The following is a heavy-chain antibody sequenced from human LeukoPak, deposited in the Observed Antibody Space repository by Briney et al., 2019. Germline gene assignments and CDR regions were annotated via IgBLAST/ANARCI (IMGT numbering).Heavy chain of an antibody. Sequence: PGGSLRLSCAASGFTFSSYSMNWVRQAPGKGLEWVSSISSSSSYIYYADSVKGRFTISRDNAKNSLYLQMNSLRAEDTAVYYCAREERGYSGYAPARGMDVWGQGTTVTVPS. V-gene: IGHV3-21*01. J-gene: IGHJ6*02. CDR1: GFTFSSYS. CDR2: ISSSSSYI. CDR3: AREERGYSGYAPARGMDV. D-gene: IGHD5-12*01.